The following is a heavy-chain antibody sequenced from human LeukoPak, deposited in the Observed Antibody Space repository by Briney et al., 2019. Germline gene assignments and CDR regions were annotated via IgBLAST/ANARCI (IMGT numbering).Heavy chain of an antibody. CDR1: GYSFTSHE. V-gene: IGHV1-18*01. CDR2: ISAYNGNT. CDR3: ARDHGYSGYDRGDDY. J-gene: IGHJ4*02. Sequence: GASVKVSCKASGYSFTSHEIHWVRQAPGQGLEWMGWISAYNGNTNYAQKLQGRVTMTTDTSTSTAYMELRSLRSDDTAVYYCARDHGYSGYDRGDDYWGQGTLVTVSS. D-gene: IGHD5-12*01.